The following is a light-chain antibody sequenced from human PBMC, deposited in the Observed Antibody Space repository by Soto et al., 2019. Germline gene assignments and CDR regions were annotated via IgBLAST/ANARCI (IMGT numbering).Light chain of an antibody. V-gene: IGKV1-13*02. CDR1: QGISSA. J-gene: IGKJ4*01. Sequence: AIPLTQSPSSLSASVGDRVTITCRASQGISSALAWYQQKPGKAPKLLIQDASSLESGVPSRFSGSGSGTDFTLTISSLQAEDFATYYCQQFNSYPLTFGGGTKVEIK. CDR2: DAS. CDR3: QQFNSYPLT.